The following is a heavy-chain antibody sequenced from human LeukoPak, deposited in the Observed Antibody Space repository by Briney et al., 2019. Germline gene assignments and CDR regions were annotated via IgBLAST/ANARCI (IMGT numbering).Heavy chain of an antibody. CDR2: IKRDGTEK. V-gene: IGHV3-7*01. CDR1: RFTFNTYW. Sequence: GGSLRLSCAASRFTFNTYWMSWVRQAPGKGLVWVATIKRDGTEKYYVDPVKGRFTISRDNAKNSLYLQMNSLRVEDTAVYYCARLVGDRTIYDSWGQGTLVTVSS. D-gene: IGHD1-26*01. J-gene: IGHJ4*02. CDR3: ARLVGDRTIYDS.